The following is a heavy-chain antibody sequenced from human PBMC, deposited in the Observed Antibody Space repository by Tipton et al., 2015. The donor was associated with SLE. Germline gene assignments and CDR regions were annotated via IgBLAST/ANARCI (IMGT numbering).Heavy chain of an antibody. J-gene: IGHJ6*02. CDR2: IYYSGST. V-gene: IGHV4-39*07. Sequence: TLSLTCTVSGGSISSSSYYWGWIRQPPGKGLEWIGSIYYSGSTYYNPSLKSRVTISVDKSKNQFSLKLSSVTAADTAVYYCARGITMVQGVYYYYGMDVWGQGTTVTVSS. CDR3: ARGITMVQGVYYYYGMDV. CDR1: GGSISSSSYY. D-gene: IGHD3-10*01.